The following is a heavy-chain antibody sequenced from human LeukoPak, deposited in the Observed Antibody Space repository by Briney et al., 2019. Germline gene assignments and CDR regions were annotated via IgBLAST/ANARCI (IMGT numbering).Heavy chain of an antibody. J-gene: IGHJ4*02. Sequence: PGGSLRLSCAASGFTFSSYSMNWVRQAPGKGLEWVPSITSSSSYIYYADSVKGRFTISRDNAKNSLYLQMDSLRAEDTAVYYCARSYSSGFDYWGQGTLVTVSS. CDR3: ARSYSSGFDY. V-gene: IGHV3-21*01. CDR1: GFTFSSYS. D-gene: IGHD6-19*01. CDR2: ITSSSSYI.